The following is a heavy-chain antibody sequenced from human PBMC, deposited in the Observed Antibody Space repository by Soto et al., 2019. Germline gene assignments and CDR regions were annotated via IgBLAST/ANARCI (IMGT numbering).Heavy chain of an antibody. Sequence: QVQLVQSGAEVKKPGASVKVSCKASGYTFTSYGIGWLRQAPGQGPEWMGWISAYNGNTNYAQNLQGRVTMTTDTSTSTTYMELRSLRSDDTAVYYCARGFLEWLSPSFDYWGQGTLVTVSS. D-gene: IGHD3-3*01. J-gene: IGHJ4*02. CDR3: ARGFLEWLSPSFDY. CDR1: GYTFTSYG. V-gene: IGHV1-18*01. CDR2: ISAYNGNT.